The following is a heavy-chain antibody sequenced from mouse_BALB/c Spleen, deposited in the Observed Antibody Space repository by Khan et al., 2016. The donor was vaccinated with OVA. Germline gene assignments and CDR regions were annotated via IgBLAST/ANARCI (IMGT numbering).Heavy chain of an antibody. D-gene: IGHD1-1*01. CDR3: ARGNYYGYALDY. J-gene: IGHJ4*01. V-gene: IGHV3-2*02. Sequence: EVQLVESGPGLVKPSQSLSLTCTVNGYSITSNYAWNWIRQFPGNKLEWMGYISYSGSTNYNPSLNSRLSITRDTSSNQFFLLFTSVTTEDSATYYCARGNYYGYALDYWGQGTSVTVSS. CDR1: GYSITSNYA. CDR2: ISYSGST.